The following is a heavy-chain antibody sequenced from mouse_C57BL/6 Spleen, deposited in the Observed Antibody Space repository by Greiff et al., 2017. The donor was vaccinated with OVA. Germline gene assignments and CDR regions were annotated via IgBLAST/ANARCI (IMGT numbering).Heavy chain of an antibody. CDR3: ARNYYGSSHWYFDV. J-gene: IGHJ1*03. CDR1: GYAFSSSW. D-gene: IGHD1-1*01. Sequence: QVQLQQSGPELVKPGASVKISCKASGYAFSSSWMNWVKQRPGKGLEWIGRIYPGDGDTNYNGKFKAKATLTADKSSSTAYMQLSSLTSEDSAVYFCARNYYGSSHWYFDVWGTGTTVTVSS. CDR2: IYPGDGDT. V-gene: IGHV1-82*01.